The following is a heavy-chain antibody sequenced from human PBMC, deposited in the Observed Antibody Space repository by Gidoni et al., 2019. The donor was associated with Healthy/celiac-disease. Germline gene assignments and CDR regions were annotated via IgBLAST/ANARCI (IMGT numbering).Heavy chain of an antibody. V-gene: IGHV4-30-2*01. CDR1: GGSISSGGYS. Sequence: QLQLQESGSGLVKPSQTLYLTCAVSGGSISSGGYSWSWIRQPPGKGLEWIGYIYHSGSTYYNPSLKSRVTISVDRSKNQFSLKLSSVTAADTAVYYCARESRWTAFVFDPWGQGTLVTVSS. CDR2: IYHSGST. CDR3: ARESRWTAFVFDP. D-gene: IGHD3-3*01. J-gene: IGHJ5*02.